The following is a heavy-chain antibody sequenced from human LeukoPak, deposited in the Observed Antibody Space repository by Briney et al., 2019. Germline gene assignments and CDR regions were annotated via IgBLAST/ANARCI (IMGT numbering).Heavy chain of an antibody. CDR1: GGSMISYY. J-gene: IGHJ4*02. Sequence: KPSETLSLTCTVSGGSMISYYWSWIRQPPGKGLEWIGYIYYSGSTNYNPSLKSRVTISVDTSKNQFSLKLSSVTAADTAVYYCARVFSGWLIDYWGQGTLVTVSS. V-gene: IGHV4-59*01. CDR2: IYYSGST. CDR3: ARVFSGWLIDY. D-gene: IGHD6-19*01.